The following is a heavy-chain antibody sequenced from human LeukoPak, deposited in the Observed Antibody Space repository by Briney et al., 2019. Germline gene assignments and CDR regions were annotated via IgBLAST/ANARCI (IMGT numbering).Heavy chain of an antibody. CDR3: ARDHSSGNPREAWFDP. J-gene: IGHJ5*02. CDR1: GGSISSGGYY. D-gene: IGHD6-19*01. CDR2: IYTSGST. Sequence: PSETLSLTCTVSGGSISSGGYYWSWIRQPAGKGLEWIGRIYTSGSTNYNPSLKSRVTISVDTSKNQFSLKLSSVTAADTAVYYCARDHSSGNPREAWFDPWGQGTLVTVSS. V-gene: IGHV4-61*02.